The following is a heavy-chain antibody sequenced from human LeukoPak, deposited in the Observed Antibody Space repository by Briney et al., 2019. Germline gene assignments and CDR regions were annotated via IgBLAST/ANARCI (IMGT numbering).Heavy chain of an antibody. CDR3: AKAEKDIWFGELSHYYYYYGMDV. CDR2: ISGSGGST. Sequence: PGGSLRLSCAASGFTFSSYAMSWVRQAPGKGLEWVSAISGSGGSTYYADSVKGRFTISRDNSKNTLYLQMNSLRAEDTAVYYCAKAEKDIWFGELSHYYYYYGMDVWGQGTTVTVSS. D-gene: IGHD3-10*01. V-gene: IGHV3-23*01. CDR1: GFTFSSYA. J-gene: IGHJ6*02.